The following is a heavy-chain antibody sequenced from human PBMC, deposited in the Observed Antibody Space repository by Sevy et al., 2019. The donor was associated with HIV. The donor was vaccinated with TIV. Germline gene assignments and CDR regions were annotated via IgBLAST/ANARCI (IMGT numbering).Heavy chain of an antibody. D-gene: IGHD2-2*01. CDR1: GYTFSNYW. V-gene: IGHV5-51*01. CDR3: ARYPIVVVPAAEYYFDY. J-gene: IGHJ4*02. Sequence: GESLKISCKGSGYTFSNYWIVWVRQMPGKGLEWMGVIYPGDSDTRYSPSFQGQVNISADKSSSTAYLQWSSLKTSDTAIYYCARYPIVVVPAAEYYFDYWGQRTLVTVSS. CDR2: IYPGDSDT.